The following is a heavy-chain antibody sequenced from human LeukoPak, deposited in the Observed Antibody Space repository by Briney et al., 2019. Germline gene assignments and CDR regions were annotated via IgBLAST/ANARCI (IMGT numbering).Heavy chain of an antibody. D-gene: IGHD2-2*01. CDR1: GGSISRGGYG. V-gene: IGHV4-31*03. CDR2: IYYSGST. CDR3: ARVQVVPAAIGWFDP. J-gene: IGHJ5*02. Sequence: SESLSPTRTVAGGSISRGGYGWGWIRQHPGKGLEWIGYIYYSGSTYSNPSLNSRVPISVDTSKNQFSLKLSSVTAADTAVYYCARVQVVPAAIGWFDPWGQGTLVTVSS.